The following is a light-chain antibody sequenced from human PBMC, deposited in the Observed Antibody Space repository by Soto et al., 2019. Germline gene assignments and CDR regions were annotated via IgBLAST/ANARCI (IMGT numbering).Light chain of an antibody. CDR3: QQGYTSSIT. V-gene: IGKV1-12*01. CDR1: QGVSTW. Sequence: DIQMTQSPSSMSASVGDTVTITCRASQGVSTWLAWYQQKPGKAPKVLIYHASNLQSGVPSRFSGSGSGTDFTLTINSLQPEDFATYYCQQGYTSSITFGQGTRLEIK. J-gene: IGKJ5*01. CDR2: HAS.